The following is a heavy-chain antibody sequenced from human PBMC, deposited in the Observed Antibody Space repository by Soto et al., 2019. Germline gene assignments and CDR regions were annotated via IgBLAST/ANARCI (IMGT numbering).Heavy chain of an antibody. CDR3: ARGRTTVVTGYNWFDP. CDR1: GYSFISYD. CDR2: MNPTTGNT. V-gene: IGHV1-8*01. Sequence: QVQLVQSGAEVKKPGASVKVSCRASGYSFISYDIHWVRQATGQGLEWMGWMNPTTGNTGYAQKFQGRITMTRNTSITTASMELSSLRSDDTAVYYCARGRTTVVTGYNWFDPWGQGTLVPVSS. D-gene: IGHD4-4*01. J-gene: IGHJ5*02.